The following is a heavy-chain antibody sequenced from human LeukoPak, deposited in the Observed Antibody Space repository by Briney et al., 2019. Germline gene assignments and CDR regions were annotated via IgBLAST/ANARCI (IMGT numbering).Heavy chain of an antibody. J-gene: IGHJ4*02. CDR3: AKDPWGSRGYFDY. Sequence: SGGSLRLSCAASGFTFSSYAMIWVRQAPGKGLEWVSAISGSGGDTYYADSVKGRFTIFRDNSKNTVYLRMNSLRAEDTAVYYCAKDPWGSRGYFDYWGQGTLVTVPS. D-gene: IGHD7-27*01. CDR2: ISGSGGDT. CDR1: GFTFSSYA. V-gene: IGHV3-23*01.